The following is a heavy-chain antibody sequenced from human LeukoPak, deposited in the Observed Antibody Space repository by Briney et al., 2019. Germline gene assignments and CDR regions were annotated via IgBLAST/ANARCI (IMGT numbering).Heavy chain of an antibody. CDR1: GYTFTSYG. J-gene: IGHJ4*02. D-gene: IGHD3-22*01. Sequence: ASVKVSCKASGYTFTSYGISWVRQAPGQGLEWMGWISAYNGNANYAQKLQGRVTMTTDTSTSTAYMELRSLRSDDTAVYYCARDFRGSSGYLRDYWGQGTLVTVSS. CDR3: ARDFRGSSGYLRDY. CDR2: ISAYNGNA. V-gene: IGHV1-18*01.